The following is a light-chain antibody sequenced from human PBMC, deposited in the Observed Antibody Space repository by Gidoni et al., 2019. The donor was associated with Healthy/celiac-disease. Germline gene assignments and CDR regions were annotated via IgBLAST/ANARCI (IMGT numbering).Light chain of an antibody. Sequence: QSVLTQPPSASGTPGQRVTISCSGSSSNRGSNYVSWYQQLPGTAPKLLIYRNNQRPSGVPDRFSGSKSGTSASLAISGLRSEDEADYYCAAWDDSLSGVFGGGTKLTVL. CDR3: AAWDDSLSGV. CDR2: RNN. J-gene: IGLJ2*01. V-gene: IGLV1-47*01. CDR1: SSNRGSNY.